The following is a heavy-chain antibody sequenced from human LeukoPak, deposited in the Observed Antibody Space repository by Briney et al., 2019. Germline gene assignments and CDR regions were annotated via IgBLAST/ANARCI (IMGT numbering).Heavy chain of an antibody. J-gene: IGHJ4*02. Sequence: ASVKVSCKASGYTFTSYGISWVRQAPGQGLEWMGWISAYNGNTNYAQKLQGRVTMTTDTSTSTAYMELRSLRSDDTAVYYCARGKYYYGSSGYYNLDYWGQGTLVTVSS. CDR3: ARGKYYYGSSGYYNLDY. V-gene: IGHV1-18*01. D-gene: IGHD3-22*01. CDR1: GYTFTSYG. CDR2: ISAYNGNT.